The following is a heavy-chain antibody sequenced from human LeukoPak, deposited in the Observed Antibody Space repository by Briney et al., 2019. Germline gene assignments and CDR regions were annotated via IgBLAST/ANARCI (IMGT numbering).Heavy chain of an antibody. V-gene: IGHV5-51*01. Sequence: GESLKISCKGSGYTFTSYWIGWVRQLPGKGLEWMGIIYPGDSDTRSSPSFQGQVTISADKPISTAYLQWSSLKTSGTAMYYCARLDYGRTTTHFDYWGQGTLVSVSS. CDR2: IYPGDSDT. D-gene: IGHD4-17*01. J-gene: IGHJ4*02. CDR3: ARLDYGRTTTHFDY. CDR1: GYTFTSYW.